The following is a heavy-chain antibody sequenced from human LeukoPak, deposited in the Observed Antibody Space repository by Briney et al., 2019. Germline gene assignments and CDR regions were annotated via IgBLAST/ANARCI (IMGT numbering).Heavy chain of an antibody. CDR1: GFTFSSYD. CDR3: ARGLSGYYIFDY. CDR2: IGTAGDT. Sequence: PGGSLRLSCAASGFTFSSYDMHWVRQATEKGLEWVSAIGTAGDTYYPGSVKGRFTISRENAKNSLYLQMNSLRAGDTAVYYCARGLSGYYIFDYWGQGTLVTVSS. V-gene: IGHV3-13*01. D-gene: IGHD3-22*01. J-gene: IGHJ4*02.